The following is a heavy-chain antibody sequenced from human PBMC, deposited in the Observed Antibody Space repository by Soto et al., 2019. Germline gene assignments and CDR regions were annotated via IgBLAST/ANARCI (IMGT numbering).Heavy chain of an antibody. J-gene: IGHJ4*02. CDR1: GFTFDDYA. CDR3: AKDRDSSGWFDTCFDY. Sequence: PGGSLRLSCAASGFTFDDYAMHWVRQAPGKGLEWVSGISWNSGSIGYADSVKGRFTISRDNAKNSLYLQMNSPRDEDTAVYYCAKDRDSSGWFDTCFDYWGQGTLVPVSS. V-gene: IGHV3-9*01. CDR2: ISWNSGSI. D-gene: IGHD6-19*01.